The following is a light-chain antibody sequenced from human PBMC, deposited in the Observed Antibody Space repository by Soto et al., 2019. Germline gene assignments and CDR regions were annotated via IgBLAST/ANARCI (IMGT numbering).Light chain of an antibody. J-gene: IGKJ2*02. CDR1: QSISSSS. Sequence: IVLTQSPGPLALSPGERVTLSCRASQSISSSSLAWYQQKPGQAPRLLIYGASSSTTGIPDRFSGSGSGTDFSLTISRLEPEDIAVYYSQQYVSLPRTSGQGPKRKT. CDR3: QQYVSLPRT. V-gene: IGKV3-20*01. CDR2: GAS.